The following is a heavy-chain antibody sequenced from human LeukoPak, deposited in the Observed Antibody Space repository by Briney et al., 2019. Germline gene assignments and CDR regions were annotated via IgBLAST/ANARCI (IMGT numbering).Heavy chain of an antibody. CDR1: GFTFSSYW. CDR3: ARDRGDVTVVTPADAFDI. D-gene: IGHD4-23*01. Sequence: GGSLRLSCAASGFTFSSYWMHWVRQAPGKGLVWVSRINSDGSSTSYADSVKGRFTISRDNAKNTLYLQMNSLSAEDTAVYYCARDRGDVTVVTPADAFDIWGQGTMVTVSS. CDR2: INSDGSST. J-gene: IGHJ3*02. V-gene: IGHV3-74*01.